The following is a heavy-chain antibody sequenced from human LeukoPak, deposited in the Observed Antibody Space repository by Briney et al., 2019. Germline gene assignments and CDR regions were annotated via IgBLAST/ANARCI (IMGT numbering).Heavy chain of an antibody. CDR2: IYTSGSI. CDR3: ARTPRVEAVLLWFGELYVDY. D-gene: IGHD3-10*01. CDR1: GVSITGYY. V-gene: IGHV4-4*07. Sequence: SETLSLTCSVSGVSITGYYWTWIRQPAGKGLEWIGRIYTSGSINYNPSLRSRVTMSVDTSKKEFSLKLTSVTAADTAVYYCARTPRVEAVLLWFGELYVDYWGQGTLVTVSS. J-gene: IGHJ4*02.